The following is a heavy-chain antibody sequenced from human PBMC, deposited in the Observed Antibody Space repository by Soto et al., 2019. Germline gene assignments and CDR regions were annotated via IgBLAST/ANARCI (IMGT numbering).Heavy chain of an antibody. V-gene: IGHV4-30-2*01. D-gene: IGHD2-2*01. Sequence: SETLSLTCTVSGGSISRGGYSWSWIRQPPGKGLEWIGYIYHSGSTYYNPSLKSRVTISVDRSKNQFSLKLSSVTAADTAVYYCARVTRGDYFDYWGQGTLVTVSS. CDR3: ARVTRGDYFDY. J-gene: IGHJ4*02. CDR1: GGSISRGGYS. CDR2: IYHSGST.